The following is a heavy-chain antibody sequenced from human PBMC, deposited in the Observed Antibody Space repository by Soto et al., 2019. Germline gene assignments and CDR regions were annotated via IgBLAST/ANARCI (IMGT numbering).Heavy chain of an antibody. V-gene: IGHV1-18*01. D-gene: IGHD2-15*01. CDR1: CYTFTNFG. Sequence: QVPLVQSGAEVKKPGASVKVSCKTSCYTFTNFGLSGVRQAPGQGLEWMGWISAYNGNTNYAQNFQGRVTMTTDTSTSTAYMELRSLRSDDTAVYYCARGWTPTDYWGQGTLVTVSS. CDR3: ARGWTPTDY. CDR2: ISAYNGNT. J-gene: IGHJ4*02.